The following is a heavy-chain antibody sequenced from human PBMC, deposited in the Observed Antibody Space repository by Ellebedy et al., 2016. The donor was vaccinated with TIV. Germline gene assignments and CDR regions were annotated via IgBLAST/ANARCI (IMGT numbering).Heavy chain of an antibody. V-gene: IGHV4-28*05. J-gene: IGHJ3*02. CDR1: GYSISSNNW. D-gene: IGHD2-2*01. CDR3: ARIGYCSNASCPGAFDI. CDR2: IYYSRCI. Sequence: MPSETLSLTCAVSGYSISSNNWWGWIRQPPGKGLEWIGYIYYSRCIYYNPSLNSRVTMSVDTSKNQFSLKLSSVTAVDTALYYCARIGYCSNASCPGAFDIWGQGTMVTVSS.